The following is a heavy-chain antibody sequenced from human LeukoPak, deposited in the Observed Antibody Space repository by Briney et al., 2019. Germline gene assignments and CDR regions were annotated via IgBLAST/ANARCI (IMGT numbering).Heavy chain of an antibody. CDR2: IYYSGST. D-gene: IGHD4-23*01. V-gene: IGHV4-59*01. Sequence: PSETLSLTCTVSGGSISSYYWSWIRQPPGKGLEWIGYIYYSGSTNYNPSLKSRVTISVDTSKNQFSLKLSSVTAADTAVYYCARAHYGGNSKVSRAYWYFDLWGRGTLVTVSS. CDR1: GGSISSYY. J-gene: IGHJ2*01. CDR3: ARAHYGGNSKVSRAYWYFDL.